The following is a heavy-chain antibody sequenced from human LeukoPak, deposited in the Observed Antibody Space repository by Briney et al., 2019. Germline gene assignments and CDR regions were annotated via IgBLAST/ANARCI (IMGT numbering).Heavy chain of an antibody. J-gene: IGHJ4*02. V-gene: IGHV1-46*01. Sequence: GASVKVSCKASGYTFTSYYMHWVRQAPGQGLEWMGIINPSGGSTSYAQKFQGRVTMTEDTSTDTAYMELRSLRSDDTAVYYCARDRIQRGGFDYWGQGTLVTVSS. CDR3: ARDRIQRGGFDY. D-gene: IGHD5-18*01. CDR1: GYTFTSYY. CDR2: INPSGGST.